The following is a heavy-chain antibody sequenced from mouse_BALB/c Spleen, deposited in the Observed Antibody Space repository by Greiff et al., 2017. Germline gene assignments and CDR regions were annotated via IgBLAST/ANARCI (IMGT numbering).Heavy chain of an antibody. D-gene: IGHD1-1*01. CDR2: INPSTGYT. J-gene: IGHJ2*01. V-gene: IGHV1-7*01. Sequence: VHLVESGAELAKPGASVKMSCKASGYTFTSYWMHWVKQRPGQGLEWIGYINPSTGYTEYNQKFKDKATLTADKSSSTAYMQLSSLTSEDSAVYYCARPYYGSSPLDYWGQGTTLTVSS. CDR1: GYTFTSYW. CDR3: ARPYYGSSPLDY.